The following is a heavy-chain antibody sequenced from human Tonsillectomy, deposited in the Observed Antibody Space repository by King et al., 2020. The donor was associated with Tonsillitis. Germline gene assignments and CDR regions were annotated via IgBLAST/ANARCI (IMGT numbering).Heavy chain of an antibody. CDR3: ARDPDSSGWSDPKAYFDY. J-gene: IGHJ4*02. Sequence: VQLVESGGGVVQPGRSLRLSCAASGFTFYSYAIHWVRQAPGKGLEWVAVISYNGNNKYYADSVKGRFTISRDNSKNTLYLQMNSLRAADTAVYYCARDPDSSGWSDPKAYFDYWGQGTLVPVSS. D-gene: IGHD6-19*01. V-gene: IGHV3-30-3*01. CDR1: GFTFYSYA. CDR2: ISYNGNNK.